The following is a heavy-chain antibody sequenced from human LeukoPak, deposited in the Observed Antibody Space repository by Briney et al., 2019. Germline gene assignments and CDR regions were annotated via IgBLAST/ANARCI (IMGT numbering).Heavy chain of an antibody. D-gene: IGHD2-15*01. CDR2: VYASGTT. V-gene: IGHV4-4*07. J-gene: IGHJ4*02. CDR3: TTAFGGSEK. CDR1: GDSIRSFF. Sequence: PSETLSLTCTVSGDSIRSFFWSWIRQPAGKGLEWIGRVYASGTTNYNPSLKSRVTMSVDTSKNQLSLKVTSVTAADTAVYYCTTAFGGSEKRGQGTLVIVSS.